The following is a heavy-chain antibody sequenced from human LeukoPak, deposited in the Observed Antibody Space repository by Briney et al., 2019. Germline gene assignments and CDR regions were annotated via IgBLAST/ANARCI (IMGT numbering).Heavy chain of an antibody. D-gene: IGHD6-25*01. CDR2: IYYSGST. J-gene: IGHJ3*02. CDR1: GGSISSSSYY. V-gene: IGHV4-39*07. CDR3: ARDFPRPLLDAFDI. Sequence: PSETLSLTCTVSGGSISSSSYYWGWIRQPPGKGLEWIGSIYYSGSTYYNPSLKSRVTISVDTSKNQFSLKLSSVTAADTAVYYCARDFPRPLLDAFDIWGQGTMVTVSS.